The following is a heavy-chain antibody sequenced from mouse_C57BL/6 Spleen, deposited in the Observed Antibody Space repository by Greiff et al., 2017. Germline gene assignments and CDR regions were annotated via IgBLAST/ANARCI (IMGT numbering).Heavy chain of an antibody. Sequence: EVQLQQSGPELVKPGASVKISCKASGYTFTDYYMNWVKQSHGKSLEWIGDINPNNGGTSYNQKFKGKATLTVDKSSSTAYMELRSLTSEDSAVYYCARGKLGRYYFDYWGQGTTLTVSS. CDR3: ARGKLGRYYFDY. V-gene: IGHV1-26*01. J-gene: IGHJ2*01. CDR2: INPNNGGT. D-gene: IGHD4-1*01. CDR1: GYTFTDYY.